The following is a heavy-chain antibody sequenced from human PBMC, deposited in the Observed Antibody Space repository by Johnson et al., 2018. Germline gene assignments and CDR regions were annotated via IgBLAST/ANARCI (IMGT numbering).Heavy chain of an antibody. J-gene: IGHJ6*03. CDR2: ISAGSGGI. Sequence: VQLVQSGGGLVQPGGSLRLSCAASGFSFSSYAMSWVRQAPGKGLEWVSGISAGSGGIYYADSVKGRFTISRDNSKNTLYLQMNSLRAEDTAVYYCAKSPGYCSGGSCYYYYYMDVWGKGTTVTVSS. D-gene: IGHD2-15*01. V-gene: IGHV3-23*04. CDR1: GFSFSSYA. CDR3: AKSPGYCSGGSCYYYYYMDV.